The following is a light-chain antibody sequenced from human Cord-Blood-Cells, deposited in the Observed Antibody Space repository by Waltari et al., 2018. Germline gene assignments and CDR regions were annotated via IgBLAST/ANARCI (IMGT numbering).Light chain of an antibody. CDR3: QQYNNWPYWT. Sequence: EIVMTQSPATLSVSPGERATLSCRASQSVSSNLAWYQQKPGQAPRLLIYGASTWATGIPARFSGSGSGTEFTLTISSLQSEDFAVYYCQQYNNWPYWTFGQGTKVEIK. CDR2: GAS. J-gene: IGKJ1*01. V-gene: IGKV3-15*01. CDR1: QSVSSN.